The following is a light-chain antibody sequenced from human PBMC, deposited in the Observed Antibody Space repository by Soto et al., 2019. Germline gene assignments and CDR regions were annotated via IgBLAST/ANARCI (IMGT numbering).Light chain of an antibody. J-gene: IGLJ1*01. CDR1: SSNTGAGYD. CDR2: GNS. V-gene: IGLV1-40*01. Sequence: QSALTQPPSVSGAPGQRVTISCTGSSSNTGAGYDVHWYQQLPGTAPKLLIYGNSNRPSGVPDRFSGSKSGTSASLAITGLQAEDEADYYCQSYDSSPSGHYVFGTGTKVTVL. CDR3: QSYDSSPSGHYV.